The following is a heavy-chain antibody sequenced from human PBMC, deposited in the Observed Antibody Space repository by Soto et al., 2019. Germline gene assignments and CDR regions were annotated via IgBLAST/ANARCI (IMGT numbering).Heavy chain of an antibody. D-gene: IGHD3-3*01. CDR2: IIPIFGTA. CDR3: ARVTYYDFWSGSAPQYYYYGMDV. V-gene: IGHV1-69*13. Sequence: ASVKVSCKASGGTFSSYAISWVRQAPGQGLEWMGGIIPIFGTANYAQKFQGRVTTTADESTSTAYMELSSLRSEDTAVYYCARVTYYDFWSGSAPQYYYYGMDVWGQGTTVTVSS. CDR1: GGTFSSYA. J-gene: IGHJ6*02.